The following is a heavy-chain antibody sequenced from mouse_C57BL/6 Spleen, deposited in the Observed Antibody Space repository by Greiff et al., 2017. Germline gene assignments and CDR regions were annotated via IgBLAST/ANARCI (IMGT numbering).Heavy chain of an antibody. J-gene: IGHJ3*01. CDR3: ARDDDPAWFAY. V-gene: IGHV5-4*01. Sequence: EVHLVESGGGLVKPGGSLKLSCAASGFTFSSYAMSWVRQTPEKRLEWVATISDGGSYTYYPDNVKGRFTISRDKAKNNLYLQRSHLKSEDTAMYYCARDDDPAWFAYWGQGTLVTVSA. CDR1: GFTFSSYA. D-gene: IGHD2-3*01. CDR2: ISDGGSYT.